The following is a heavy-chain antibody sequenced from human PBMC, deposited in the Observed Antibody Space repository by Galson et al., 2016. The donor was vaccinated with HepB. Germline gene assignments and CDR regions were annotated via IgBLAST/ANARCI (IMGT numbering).Heavy chain of an antibody. J-gene: IGHJ3*02. D-gene: IGHD3-10*01. Sequence: PALVKPTQTLTLTCTFSGFSLSTTGMCVNWIRQPPGKALEWLALIDWDDDKFYSTSLKTRLTISKDTSKNQVVLTMTNVDPVDTATYYCARIRGKEAFDIWGPGTVVTVSS. CDR2: IDWDDDK. V-gene: IGHV2-70*01. CDR1: GFSLSTTGMC. CDR3: ARIRGKEAFDI.